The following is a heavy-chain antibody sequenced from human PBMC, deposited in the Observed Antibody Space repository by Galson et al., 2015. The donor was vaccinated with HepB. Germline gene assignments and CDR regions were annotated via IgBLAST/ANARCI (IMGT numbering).Heavy chain of an antibody. V-gene: IGHV5-51*01. CDR2: IYPGDSDT. D-gene: IGHD3-16*01. Sequence: QSGAEVKKPGESLKISCKGSGYSFTSYWIGWVRQMPGKGLEWMGIIYPGDSDTRYSPSFQGQVTISADKSISTAYLQWSSLKASDTAMYYCARHDHDVLITFGGVSYFDYWGQGTLVTVSS. J-gene: IGHJ4*02. CDR3: ARHDHDVLITFGGVSYFDY. CDR1: GYSFTSYW.